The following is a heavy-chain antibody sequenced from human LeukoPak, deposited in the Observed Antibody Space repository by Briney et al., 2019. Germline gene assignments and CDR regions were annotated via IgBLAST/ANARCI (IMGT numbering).Heavy chain of an antibody. J-gene: IGHJ4*02. D-gene: IGHD6-19*01. CDR3: ALTTFSSGFYYFDY. CDR2: IYHSGST. CDR1: GYSISSGYY. Sequence: PSETLSLTCAVSGYSISSGYYWGWIRQPPGKGLGWIGSIYHSGSTYYNPSLKSRVTISVDTSKNQFSLKLSSVTAADTAVYYCALTTFSSGFYYFDYWGQGTLVTVSS. V-gene: IGHV4-38-2*01.